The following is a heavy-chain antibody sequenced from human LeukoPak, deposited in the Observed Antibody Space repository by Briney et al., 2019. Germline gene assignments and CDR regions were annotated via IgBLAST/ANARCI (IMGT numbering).Heavy chain of an antibody. CDR3: ARGKYYDILTGYLY. CDR2: ISAYSGNT. Sequence: ASVKVSCAASGYTFTRYGISWVRQAPGQGLEWMGWISAYSGNTNYAQKLQGRVTMTTDTSTSTAYMELRSLRSDDTAVYYCARGKYYDILTGYLYWGQGALVTVSS. J-gene: IGHJ4*02. CDR1: GYTFTRYG. V-gene: IGHV1-18*04. D-gene: IGHD3-9*01.